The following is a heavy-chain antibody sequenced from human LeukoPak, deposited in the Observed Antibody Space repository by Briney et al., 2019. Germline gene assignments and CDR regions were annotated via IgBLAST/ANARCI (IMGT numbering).Heavy chain of an antibody. CDR1: GFTFSSYG. CDR3: AKAKEEWLPPFDY. J-gene: IGHJ4*02. Sequence: PGRSLRLSCAASGFTFSSYGMHWVRQAPGKGLEWVALISYDGSDKYYADSVKGRFTISRDSSKNTLYLQMNSLIAEDTAVYYCAKAKEEWLPPFDYWGQGTLVTVFS. D-gene: IGHD6-19*01. V-gene: IGHV3-30*18. CDR2: ISYDGSDK.